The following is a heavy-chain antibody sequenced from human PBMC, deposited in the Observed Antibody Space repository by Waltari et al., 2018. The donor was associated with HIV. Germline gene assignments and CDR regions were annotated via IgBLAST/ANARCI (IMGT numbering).Heavy chain of an antibody. V-gene: IGHV1-18*01. J-gene: IGHJ4*02. CDR2: ISAYNGHT. CDR1: GYTFTSYG. CDR3: ARALWSGYYTPYYFDY. D-gene: IGHD3-3*01. Sequence: QVQLVQSGAEVKKPGASVKFSCKDSGYTFTSYGISWVRQAPGQGLEWMGWISAYNGHTNYAQKLQGRVTMTTDTSTSTAYMDLRSLRSDDTAFYYCARALWSGYYTPYYFDYWGQGTLVTVSS.